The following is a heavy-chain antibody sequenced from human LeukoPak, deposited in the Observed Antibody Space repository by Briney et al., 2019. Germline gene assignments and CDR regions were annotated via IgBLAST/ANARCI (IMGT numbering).Heavy chain of an antibody. Sequence: PGGSLRLSCAASGFTFSSYAMSWVRQAPGKGLEWVSAISGSGGSTYYADSVKGRFTISRDNSKNTLYLQMNSLRAEDTAVYYCAKDSTVLPIAVAGDWFDPWGQGTLVTVSS. CDR2: ISGSGGST. CDR1: GFTFSSYA. CDR3: AKDSTVLPIAVAGDWFDP. J-gene: IGHJ5*02. D-gene: IGHD6-19*01. V-gene: IGHV3-23*01.